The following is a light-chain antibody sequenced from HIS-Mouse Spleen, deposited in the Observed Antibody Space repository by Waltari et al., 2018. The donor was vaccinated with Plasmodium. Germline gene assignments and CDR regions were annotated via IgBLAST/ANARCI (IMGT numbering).Light chain of an antibody. V-gene: IGLV2-8*01. CDR1: SLDVGGYNY. CDR2: EVS. CDR3: SSYAGSNNLV. Sequence: QSALTQPPSASGSPGQSVTISCTGPSLDVGGYNYVSWYQQPPGKAPKLMIYEVSKRPSGVPDRFSGSKSGNTASLIVSGLQAEDEADYYCSSYAGSNNLVFGGGTKLTVL. J-gene: IGLJ2*01.